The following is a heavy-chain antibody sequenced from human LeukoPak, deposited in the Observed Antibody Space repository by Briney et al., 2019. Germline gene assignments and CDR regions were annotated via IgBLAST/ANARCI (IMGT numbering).Heavy chain of an antibody. J-gene: IGHJ4*02. CDR2: ISAYNGNT. V-gene: IGHV1-18*01. CDR1: GYTFTSYG. Sequence: ASVKASCKASGYTFTSYGISWVRQAPGQGLEWMGWISAYNGNTNYAQKLQGRVTMTTDTSTSTAYMELRSLRSDDTAVYYCAREGPRAGSGWPFDYWGQGTLVTVSS. CDR3: AREGPRAGSGWPFDY. D-gene: IGHD6-19*01.